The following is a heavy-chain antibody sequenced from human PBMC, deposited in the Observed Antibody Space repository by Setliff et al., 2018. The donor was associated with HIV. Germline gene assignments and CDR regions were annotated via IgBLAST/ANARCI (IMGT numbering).Heavy chain of an antibody. Sequence: GESLKISCKGSGYSFTNYWIGWVRQMPGKGLEWMGIIYPGDAKYRKSPSFQGQVTISVDKSISTAYLQWRSLKASDTAMYYCARLKLVAVGDPPEAFDIGGQGTMVTVS. J-gene: IGHJ3*02. CDR2: IYPGDAKY. V-gene: IGHV5-51*01. CDR3: ARLKLVAVGDPPEAFDI. D-gene: IGHD3-16*01. CDR1: GYSFTNYW.